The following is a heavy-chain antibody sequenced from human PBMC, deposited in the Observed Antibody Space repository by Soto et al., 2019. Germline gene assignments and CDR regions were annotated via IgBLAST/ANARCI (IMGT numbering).Heavy chain of an antibody. D-gene: IGHD6-19*01. J-gene: IGHJ4*02. CDR3: ARFGQGLSIDY. CDR2: ISYDGSNK. Sequence: QVQLVESGGGVVQPGRSLRLSCAASGFTFSSYAMHWVRQAPGKGLEWVAVISYDGSNKYYADSVKGRFTISRDNSKNTLYLQMNSLRAEDTAVYYCARFGQGLSIDYWGQGTLVTDSS. CDR1: GFTFSSYA. V-gene: IGHV3-30-3*01.